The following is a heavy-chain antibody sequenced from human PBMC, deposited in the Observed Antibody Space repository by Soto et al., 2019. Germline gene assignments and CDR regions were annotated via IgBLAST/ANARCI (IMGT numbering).Heavy chain of an antibody. CDR2: ISAYNGNT. Sequence: RASVKVSCKASGYTFTSYGISWVRQAPGQGLEWMGWISAYNGNTNYAQKLQGRVTMTTDKSTSTAYMELRSLRSDDTAVYYCARVGYYASSGYSHGPVGWFDPWGQGTLVTVSS. D-gene: IGHD3-22*01. J-gene: IGHJ5*02. CDR1: GYTFTSYG. V-gene: IGHV1-18*01. CDR3: ARVGYYASSGYSHGPVGWFDP.